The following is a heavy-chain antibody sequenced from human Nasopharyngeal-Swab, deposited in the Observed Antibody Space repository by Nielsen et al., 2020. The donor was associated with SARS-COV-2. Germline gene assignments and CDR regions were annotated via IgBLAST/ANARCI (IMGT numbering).Heavy chain of an antibody. V-gene: IGHV3-74*01. CDR3: AREGGSSGRCGYFDS. CDR2: IDIDGSIT. J-gene: IGHJ4*02. Sequence: GESLKISCAASGFTFSSYWMHWVRQVPGKGLVWVSRIDIDGSITDYADSVKGRSTISRDISQSTVFLQMSSLRLEDTAVYYCAREGGSSGRCGYFDSWGQGTLVTVSS. CDR1: GFTFSSYW. D-gene: IGHD6-19*01.